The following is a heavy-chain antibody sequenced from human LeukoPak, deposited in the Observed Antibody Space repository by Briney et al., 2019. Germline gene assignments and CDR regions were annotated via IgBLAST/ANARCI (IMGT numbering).Heavy chain of an antibody. J-gene: IGHJ4*02. CDR3: ARDSSLNIAAAGTFDY. Sequence: ASVKVSCKASGYTFTRYGISWVRQAPGQGLEWMGWSSAYNGNTNYAQKLQGRVTMTTDTSTSTASMELRSLRSDDTAVYYCARDSSLNIAAAGTFDYWGQGTLVTVSS. CDR2: SSAYNGNT. CDR1: GYTFTRYG. D-gene: IGHD6-13*01. V-gene: IGHV1-18*01.